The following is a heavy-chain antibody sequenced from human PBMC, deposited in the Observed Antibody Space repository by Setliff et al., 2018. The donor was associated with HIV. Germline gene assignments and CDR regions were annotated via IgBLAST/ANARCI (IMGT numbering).Heavy chain of an antibody. Sequence: RASVKVSCKASGYTFTDFYIHWVRQAPGQGLERIGRINPKSGVADYLKKFQGRVTMTTDTSTNTAHMELIRPRFDDTAVYYCARAHFLVAMTRNWFDPWGQGTLVTVSS. CDR1: GYTFTDFY. J-gene: IGHJ5*02. CDR2: INPKSGVA. V-gene: IGHV1-2*06. D-gene: IGHD5-12*01. CDR3: ARAHFLVAMTRNWFDP.